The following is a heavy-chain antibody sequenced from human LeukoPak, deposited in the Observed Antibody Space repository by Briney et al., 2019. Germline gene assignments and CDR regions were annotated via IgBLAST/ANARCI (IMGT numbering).Heavy chain of an antibody. CDR3: ARGTRIVVVPARVDY. Sequence: GGSLRLSCAASGFTFSSYSMNWVRQAPGKGLEWVSSISSSSSYIYYADSVKGRFTISRDNAKNSLYLQMNSLRAEDTAVYYCARGTRIVVVPARVDYWGQGTLVTVSS. V-gene: IGHV3-21*01. D-gene: IGHD2-2*01. J-gene: IGHJ4*02. CDR2: ISSSSSYI. CDR1: GFTFSSYS.